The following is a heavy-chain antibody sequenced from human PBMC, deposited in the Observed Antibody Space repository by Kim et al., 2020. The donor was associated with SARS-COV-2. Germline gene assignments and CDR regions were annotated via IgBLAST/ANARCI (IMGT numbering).Heavy chain of an antibody. CDR2: IKSKTDGGTT. CDR3: TTASTPGLGYDFYYYYGMDV. D-gene: IGHD5-12*01. J-gene: IGHJ6*02. CDR1: GFTFSNAW. Sequence: GGSLRLSCAASGFTFSNAWMSWVRQAPGKGLEWVGRIKSKTDGGTTDYAAPVKGRFTISRDDSKNTLYLQMNSLKTEDTAVYYCTTASTPGLGYDFYYYYGMDVWGQGTTVTVSS. V-gene: IGHV3-15*01.